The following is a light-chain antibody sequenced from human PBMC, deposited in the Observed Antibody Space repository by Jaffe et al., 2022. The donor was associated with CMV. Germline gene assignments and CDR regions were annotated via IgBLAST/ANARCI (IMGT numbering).Light chain of an antibody. CDR2: RNN. CDR3: AAWDDSLSGPV. J-gene: IGLJ2*01. V-gene: IGLV1-47*01. CDR1: SSNIGTYY. Sequence: QSVLTQPPSASGTPGQRVTISCSGSSSNIGTYYVYWYQQLPGTAPKLLIYRNNQRPSGVPDRFSGSESGTSASLAISGLRSEDEADYFCAAWDDSLSGPVFGGGTKVTVL.